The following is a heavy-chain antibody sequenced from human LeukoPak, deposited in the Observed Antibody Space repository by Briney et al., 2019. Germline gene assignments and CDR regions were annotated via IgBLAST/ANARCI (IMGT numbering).Heavy chain of an antibody. V-gene: IGHV1-2*02. D-gene: IGHD6-19*01. J-gene: IGHJ3*02. CDR1: GYTFTGYY. CDR3: VEQWLAPNAFDI. CDR2: INPNSGGT. Sequence: ASVKVSCKASGYTFTGYYMHWVRPAPGQGLEWMGWINPNSGGTNYAQKFQGRVTMTRDTSISTAYMELSRLRSDDTAVYYCVEQWLAPNAFDIWGQGTMVTVSS.